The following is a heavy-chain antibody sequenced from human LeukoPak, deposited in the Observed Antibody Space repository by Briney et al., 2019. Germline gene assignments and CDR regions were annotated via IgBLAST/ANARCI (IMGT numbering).Heavy chain of an antibody. V-gene: IGHV3-23*01. CDR3: GKGKQELF. Sequence: PGGSLRLSCAASGFSFSNAAMTWIRQAPGKGLEWVSFISATGGTTDYTDSVTGRFSISRDNSKNTLYLQMNSLRAEDTALYFCGKGKQELFWGQGALVIVSS. J-gene: IGHJ4*02. CDR2: ISATGGTT. D-gene: IGHD1-7*01. CDR1: GFSFSNAA.